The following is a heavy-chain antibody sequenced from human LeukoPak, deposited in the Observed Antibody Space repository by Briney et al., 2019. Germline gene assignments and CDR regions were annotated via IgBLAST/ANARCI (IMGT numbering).Heavy chain of an antibody. CDR1: GGSISSYY. CDR3: ARSYDSSGYYYVRAFDI. CDR2: IYYSGST. D-gene: IGHD3-22*01. J-gene: IGHJ3*02. Sequence: SETLPLTCTVSGGSISSYYWSWIRQPPGKGLEWIGYIYYSGSTNYNPSLKSRVTISVDTSKNQFSLKLSSVTAADTAVYYCARSYDSSGYYYVRAFDIWGQGTMVTVSS. V-gene: IGHV4-59*01.